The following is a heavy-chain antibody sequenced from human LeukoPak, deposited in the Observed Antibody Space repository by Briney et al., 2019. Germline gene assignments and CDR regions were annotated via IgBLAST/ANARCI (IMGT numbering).Heavy chain of an antibody. CDR2: INPNSGGT. V-gene: IGHV1-2*02. J-gene: IGHJ3*02. CDR1: GYTFTGYY. CDR3: ARTSSSWNAFDI. Sequence: ASVKVSCKASGYTFTGYYMHWVRQAPGQGLEWMGWINPNSGGTDYAQKFQGRVTMTRDTSISTAYMELSRLRSDDTAVYYCARTSSSWNAFDIWGQGTMVTVSS. D-gene: IGHD6-13*01.